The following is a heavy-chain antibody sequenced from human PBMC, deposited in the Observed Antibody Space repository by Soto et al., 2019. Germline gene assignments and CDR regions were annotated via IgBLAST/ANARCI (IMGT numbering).Heavy chain of an antibody. CDR2: INHSGST. V-gene: IGHV4-34*01. CDR1: GGSFSGYY. D-gene: IGHD3-9*01. Sequence: SETLSLTCAVYGGSFSGYYWSWIRQPPGKGLEWIGEINHSGSTNYNPSLKSRVTISVDTSKNQFSLKLSSVTAADTAVYYCARGNPPWLRYFDWLSLNWFDPWGQGTLVTVSS. CDR3: ARGNPPWLRYFDWLSLNWFDP. J-gene: IGHJ5*02.